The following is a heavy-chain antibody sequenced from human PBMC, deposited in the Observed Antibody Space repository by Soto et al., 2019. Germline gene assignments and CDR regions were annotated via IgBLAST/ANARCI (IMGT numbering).Heavy chain of an antibody. Sequence: GASLKVSCKASGHTFSTYDINWVRQATGQGLEWMGFMNPNNGNTGYAQKFQGRVTMTRNTSISTAYLELSGLKYEDTAVYYCARRKERPVTIYFDXWGQVTLVTVSX. V-gene: IGHV1-8*01. D-gene: IGHD6-25*01. CDR2: MNPNNGNT. CDR3: ARRKERPVTIYFDX. J-gene: IGHJ4*02. CDR1: GHTFSTYD.